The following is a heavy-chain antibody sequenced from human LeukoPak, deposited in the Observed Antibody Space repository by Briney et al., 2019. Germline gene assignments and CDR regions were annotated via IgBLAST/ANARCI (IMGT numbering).Heavy chain of an antibody. V-gene: IGHV3-23*01. CDR2: ISTSGAST. Sequence: GGSLRLSCAASGFTFNNYAMTWVRQAPGKGLEWVSVISTSGASTYSADSVKGRFTISRDNSKNTLYLQMNTLRVEDTAVYYCAKGVSTRPLYYFDNWGQGTLVTVSS. CDR1: GFTFNNYA. CDR3: AKGVSTRPLYYFDN. J-gene: IGHJ4*02. D-gene: IGHD6-6*01.